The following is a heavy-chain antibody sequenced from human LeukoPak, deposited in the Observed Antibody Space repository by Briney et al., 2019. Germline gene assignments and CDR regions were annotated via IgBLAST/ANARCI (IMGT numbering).Heavy chain of an antibody. CDR3: ARGPLTYCYASGSYYSN. CDR2: INHSGST. D-gene: IGHD3-10*01. Sequence: SETLSLTCAVSGGSLSGFYWSWIRQPPGKGLEWIGDINHSGSTNYNPSLKSRVTISVDTSKKQFSLKLSSVTAADTAVYFCARGPLTYCYASGSYYSNWGQGTLVTVSS. CDR1: GGSLSGFY. J-gene: IGHJ4*02. V-gene: IGHV4-34*01.